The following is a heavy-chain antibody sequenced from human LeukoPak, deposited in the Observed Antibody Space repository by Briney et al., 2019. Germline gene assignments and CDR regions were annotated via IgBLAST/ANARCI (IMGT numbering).Heavy chain of an antibody. CDR2: IYSGGDT. Sequence: PGGSLRLSCAASGFTVSSNYMSWVRQAPGKGLEWVSVIYSGGDTYYADSVKGRFTISRDNSKNTLYLQMHSLRAEDTAVYYCTRDLRYCRGNNCYSFFDYWGQGTLVTVSS. J-gene: IGHJ4*02. D-gene: IGHD2-15*01. CDR1: GFTVSSNY. CDR3: TRDLRYCRGNNCYSFFDY. V-gene: IGHV3-53*01.